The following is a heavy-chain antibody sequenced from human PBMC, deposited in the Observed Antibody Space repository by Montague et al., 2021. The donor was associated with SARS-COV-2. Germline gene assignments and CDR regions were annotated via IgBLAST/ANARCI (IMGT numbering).Heavy chain of an antibody. V-gene: IGHV4-59*01. CDR1: FGSISTYY. CDR3: ARGGGYYNYGLDV. Sequence: SETRSLTCTVSFGSISTYYWSWIRQPPGRGLEWIGYIYYSGSTDYSPSLKSRVTISLDTSKNQFSLKVTSVTAADTAVYYCARGGGYYNYGLDVWGPGTTVTVSS. D-gene: IGHD3-22*01. CDR2: IYYSGST. J-gene: IGHJ6*02.